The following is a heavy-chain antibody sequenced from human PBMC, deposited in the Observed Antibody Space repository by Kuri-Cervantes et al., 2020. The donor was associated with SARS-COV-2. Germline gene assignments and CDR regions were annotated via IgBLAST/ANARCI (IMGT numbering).Heavy chain of an antibody. CDR2: IYPYDSDT. V-gene: IGHV5-51*01. D-gene: IGHD1/OR15-1a*01. CDR3: ARLKQVALDPFDS. CDR1: GYSFTSYW. J-gene: IGHJ4*02. Sequence: GGSLRLSCKGSGYSFTSYWIGWVRQMPGKGLEWMGIIYPYDSDTRYNPSFQGHITISIDKSISTAFLQWSSLEASDTATYYCARLKQVALDPFDSWGQGTLVTVSS.